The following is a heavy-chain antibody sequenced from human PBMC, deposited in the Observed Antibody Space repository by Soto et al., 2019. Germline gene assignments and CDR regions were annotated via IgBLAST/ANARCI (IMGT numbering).Heavy chain of an antibody. CDR1: GGTFSSYA. V-gene: IGHV1-69*01. CDR2: IIPIFGTA. J-gene: IGHJ6*02. CDR3: ARVESIAGPGGYYYSGMDG. Sequence: QVQLVQSGAEVKKPGSSVKVSCKASGGTFSSYAISWVRQAPGQGLEWMGGIIPIFGTANYAQKFQGRVTITADESTSTAYRELSSLRSEDTAVYYCARVESIAGPGGYYYSGMDGWGQGTKVTVSS. D-gene: IGHD6-6*01.